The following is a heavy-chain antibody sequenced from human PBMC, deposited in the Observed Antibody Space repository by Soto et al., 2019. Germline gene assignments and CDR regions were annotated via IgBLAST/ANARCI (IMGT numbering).Heavy chain of an antibody. J-gene: IGHJ5*01. D-gene: IGHD2-2*01. CDR2: ISPYSSYT. V-gene: IGHV1-18*01. Sequence: QVQLVQSGPEVKKPGSSVKVSCKGLGYNFIKYGINWVRQAPGQGLEWMGWISPYSSYTHSAQQFQVRLTLTTDTAASTAYMEFGSLRSADAAVYYCTREAIVVIPAAQPSLFGSWCDGNLVTV. CDR3: TREAIVVIPAAQPSLFGS. CDR1: GYNFIKYG.